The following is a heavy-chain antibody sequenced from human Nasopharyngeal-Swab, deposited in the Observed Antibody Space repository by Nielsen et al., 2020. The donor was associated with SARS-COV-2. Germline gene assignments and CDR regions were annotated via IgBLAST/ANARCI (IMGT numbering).Heavy chain of an antibody. CDR3: AKDLVYTYDYNYYYGMDV. Sequence: GGSLRLSCAASGFIVSSKYMSWVRQAPGKGLDWVSVIFADGKTHYADSVKGRFTISRDNSKNTLYLQMNSLRAEDTAVYYCAKDLVYTYDYNYYYGMDVWGQGTTVTVSS. CDR1: GFIVSSKY. V-gene: IGHV3-53*01. CDR2: IFADGKT. D-gene: IGHD5-18*01. J-gene: IGHJ6*02.